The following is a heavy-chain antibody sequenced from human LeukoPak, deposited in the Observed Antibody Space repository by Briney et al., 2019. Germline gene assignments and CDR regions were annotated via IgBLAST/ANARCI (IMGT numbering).Heavy chain of an antibody. D-gene: IGHD3-22*01. V-gene: IGHV3-23*01. CDR1: GFTFSSYA. CDR2: ISGSGGST. J-gene: IGHJ4*02. Sequence: PGGSLRFSCAASGFTFSSYAMSWVRQAPGKGLEWVSAISGSGGSTYYADSVKGRFTISRDNSKNTLYLQMNSLRAEDTAVYYCAKRPVNYYDSSGIDYWGQGTLVTVSS. CDR3: AKRPVNYYDSSGIDY.